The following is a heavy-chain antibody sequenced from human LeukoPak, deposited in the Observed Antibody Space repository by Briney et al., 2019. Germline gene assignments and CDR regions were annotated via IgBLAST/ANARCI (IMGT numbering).Heavy chain of an antibody. CDR3: AKDRYSGSYYTYYFDY. D-gene: IGHD1-26*01. CDR2: ISGSGGST. Sequence: GGSLRLSCAASGFTFSGSALHWVRQASGKGLEWVSAISGSGGSTYYADSVKGRFTISRDNSKNTLYLQMNSLRAEDTAVYYCAKDRYSGSYYTYYFDYWGQGTLVTVSS. V-gene: IGHV3-23*01. J-gene: IGHJ4*02. CDR1: GFTFSGSA.